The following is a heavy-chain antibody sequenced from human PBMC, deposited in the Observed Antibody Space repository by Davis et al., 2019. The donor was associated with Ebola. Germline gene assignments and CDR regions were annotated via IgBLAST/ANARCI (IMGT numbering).Heavy chain of an antibody. CDR1: GYSFTNYG. V-gene: IGHV1-18*04. Sequence: ASVQVSCKASGYSFTNYGNSWVRQAPGQGLEWMGWISSYNGNSYSAQKFQGRVSMTTDTSTTTAYMELRSLRSDDTAMYYCARAGRYVSGSISDYWGQGTMVTVSS. CDR2: ISSYNGNS. D-gene: IGHD3-10*01. J-gene: IGHJ4*02. CDR3: ARAGRYVSGSISDY.